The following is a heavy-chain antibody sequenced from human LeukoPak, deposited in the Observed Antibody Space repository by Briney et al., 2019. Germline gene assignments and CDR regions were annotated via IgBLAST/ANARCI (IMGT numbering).Heavy chain of an antibody. CDR1: GFTFSSYE. CDR3: ATWIQLWSDY. CDR2: ISSSGSTI. V-gene: IGHV3-48*03. J-gene: IGHJ4*02. Sequence: GGSLRLSCAASGFTFSSYEMNWVRQAPGKGLEWVSYISSSGSTIYYADSVKGRFTISRDNAKNSLYLQMNSLRAEDTAVYYCATWIQLWSDYWGQGTLVTVSS. D-gene: IGHD5-18*01.